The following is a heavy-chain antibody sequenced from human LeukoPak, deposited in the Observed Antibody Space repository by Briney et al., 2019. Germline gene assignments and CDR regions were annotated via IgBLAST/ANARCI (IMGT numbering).Heavy chain of an antibody. J-gene: IGHJ3*01. CDR3: ARAGLTGSKVAFDV. Sequence: ASVKVSCKASGYTFTRYTINWVRQAPGQGLEWMGWTNTDTGNPTYAQGFTGHYVFSLDTSVSTAYLQIISLKAEDTAVYYCARAGLTGSKVAFDVWGQGTMVTVSS. V-gene: IGHV7-4-1*02. D-gene: IGHD1-20*01. CDR1: GYTFTRYT. CDR2: TNTDTGNP.